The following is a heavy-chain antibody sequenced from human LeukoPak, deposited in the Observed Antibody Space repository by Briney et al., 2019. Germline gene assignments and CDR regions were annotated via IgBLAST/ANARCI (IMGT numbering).Heavy chain of an antibody. Sequence: GGSLRLSCAASGFTFSSYGMHWVRQAPGKGLEWVAVISYDGSNKYYADSVKGRFTISRDNSKNTLYLQMNSLRAEDTAVYYCAKDQWLGYGDYVGYFDYWGQGTLVTVSS. CDR3: AKDQWLGYGDYVGYFDY. CDR1: GFTFSSYG. J-gene: IGHJ4*02. V-gene: IGHV3-30*18. CDR2: ISYDGSNK. D-gene: IGHD4-17*01.